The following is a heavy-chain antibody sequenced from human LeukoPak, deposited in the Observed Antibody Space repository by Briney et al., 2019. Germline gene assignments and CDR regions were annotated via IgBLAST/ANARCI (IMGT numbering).Heavy chain of an antibody. CDR1: GGSISSYY. D-gene: IGHD3-3*01. CDR2: IYYSGST. Sequence: SETLSLTCTVSGGSISSYYWSWIRQPPGKGLEWIGYIYYSGSTNYNPSLKSRVTISVDTSENQFSLKLSSVTAADTAVYYCARLTYYDFWSGYDNWFDPWGQGTLVTVSS. J-gene: IGHJ5*02. CDR3: ARLTYYDFWSGYDNWFDP. V-gene: IGHV4-59*01.